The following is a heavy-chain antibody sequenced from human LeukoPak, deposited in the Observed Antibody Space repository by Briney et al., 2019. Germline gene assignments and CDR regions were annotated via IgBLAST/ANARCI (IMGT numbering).Heavy chain of an antibody. V-gene: IGHV1-8*01. CDR3: ARAEAAMGYFDY. CDR1: GYTFTSYD. J-gene: IGHJ4*02. CDR2: MNPNSGNT. D-gene: IGHD5-18*01. Sequence: GASVKVSCKASGYTFTSYDFNWVRQATGQGLEWMGWMNPNSGNTGYAQKFQGRVTMTRNTSISTAYMELSSLRSEDTAVYYCARAEAAMGYFDYWGQGTLVTVSS.